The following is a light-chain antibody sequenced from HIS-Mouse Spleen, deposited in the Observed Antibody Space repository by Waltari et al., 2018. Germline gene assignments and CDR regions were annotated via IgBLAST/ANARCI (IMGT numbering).Light chain of an antibody. CDR2: EGS. Sequence: QSALTQPASVSGSPGQSITIPCTGPRSAVGSYNLVPWYQQHPVKAPKPLIYEGSKRPSGVSNRFSGSKSGNTASLTISGLQAEDEADYYCCSYAGSSTLVFGGGTKLTVL. CDR1: RSAVGSYNL. CDR3: CSYAGSSTLV. J-gene: IGLJ3*02. V-gene: IGLV2-23*01.